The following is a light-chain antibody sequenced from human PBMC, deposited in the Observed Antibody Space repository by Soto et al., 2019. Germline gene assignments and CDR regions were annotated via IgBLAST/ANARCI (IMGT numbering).Light chain of an antibody. J-gene: IGLJ2*01. Sequence: HSVLTQPPSASGTPGQRVTISCSGSSSNIGSNYVYWYQQLPGTAPKLLVYRNNQRPSGVPDRFSGSKSGTSASLAISGLRSEDEADYYCAAWDDSLSVGVFGGGTQLTVL. CDR2: RNN. V-gene: IGLV1-47*01. CDR1: SSNIGSNY. CDR3: AAWDDSLSVGV.